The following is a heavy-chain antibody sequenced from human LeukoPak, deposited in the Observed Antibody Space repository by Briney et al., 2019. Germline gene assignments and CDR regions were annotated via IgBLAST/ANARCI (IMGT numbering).Heavy chain of an antibody. CDR1: GGTFSNYA. V-gene: IGHV1-69*04. CDR2: IIPILGIA. CDR3: ARSPDCSSTSCLFDY. Sequence: SVKVSCKASGGTFSNYAISWVRQAPGQGLEWMGRIIPILGIADYAQKLQGRVTMTTDTSTSTAYMELRSLRSDDTAVYYCARSPDCSSTSCLFDYWGQGTLVTVSS. J-gene: IGHJ4*02. D-gene: IGHD2-2*01.